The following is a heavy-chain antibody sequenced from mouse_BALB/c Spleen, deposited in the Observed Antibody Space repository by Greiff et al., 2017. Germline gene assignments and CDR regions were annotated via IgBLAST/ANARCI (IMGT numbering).Heavy chain of an antibody. J-gene: IGHJ3*01. CDR3: ARPYYGNYQAWFAY. CDR2: IDPYNGGT. CDR1: GYAFTSYN. D-gene: IGHD2-10*01. Sequence: EVQGVESGPELVKPGASVKVSCKASGYAFTSYNMYWVKQSHGKSLEWIGYIDPYNGGTSYNQKFKGKATLTVDKSSSTAYMHLNSLTSEDSAVYFCARPYYGNYQAWFAYWGQGTLVTVSA. V-gene: IGHV1S135*01.